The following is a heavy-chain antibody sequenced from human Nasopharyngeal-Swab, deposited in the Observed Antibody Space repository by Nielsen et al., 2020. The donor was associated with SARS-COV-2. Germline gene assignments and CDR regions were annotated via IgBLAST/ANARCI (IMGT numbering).Heavy chain of an antibody. J-gene: IGHJ4*02. CDR1: GYTFTSYY. V-gene: IGHV1-46*01. CDR3: TTWYSGDPDY. Sequence: ASVKVSCKASGYTFTSYYMHWVRQAPGQGLEWMGIINPSGGSTSYAQKFQGRVTMTEDTSTDTAYMELSSLNSQDTALYYCTTWYSGDPDYWGQGTLVTVSS. D-gene: IGHD7-27*01. CDR2: INPSGGST.